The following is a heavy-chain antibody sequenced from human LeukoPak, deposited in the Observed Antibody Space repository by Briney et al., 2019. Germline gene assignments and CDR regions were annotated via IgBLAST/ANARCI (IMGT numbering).Heavy chain of an antibody. V-gene: IGHV4-34*01. D-gene: IGHD5-18*01. J-gene: IGHJ3*02. CDR1: GGSFSGYY. Sequence: SETLSLTCAVYGGSFSGYYWSWVRQPPGKGLEWIGESNDSGSTNYNPSLKSRVTISVDTSENQFSLKLSSVTAADTAVYYCARHVDTAIHDAFDIWGQGTMVTVSS. CDR2: SNDSGST. CDR3: ARHVDTAIHDAFDI.